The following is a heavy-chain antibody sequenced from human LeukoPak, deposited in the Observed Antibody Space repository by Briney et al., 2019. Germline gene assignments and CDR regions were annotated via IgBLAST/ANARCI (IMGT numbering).Heavy chain of an antibody. CDR2: ISYDGSDK. CDR1: GFTFNHYA. D-gene: IGHD3-22*01. J-gene: IGHJ6*02. V-gene: IGHV3-30-3*01. CDR3: ARDYYDTSGDYFYYHYNGVDI. Sequence: PGGSLRLSCAASGFTFNHYAMYWVRQAPGKGLEWVAVISYDGSDKYYAGSVKGRFTISRDNSENTLYLRMNSQRAEDTAVYYCARDYYDTSGDYFYYHYNGVDIWGQGTTVTVSS.